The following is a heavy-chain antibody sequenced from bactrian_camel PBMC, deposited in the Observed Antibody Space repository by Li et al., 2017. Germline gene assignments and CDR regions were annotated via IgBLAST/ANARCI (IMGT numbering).Heavy chain of an antibody. CDR2: IKRDGGSA. CDR3: STGFGSVGI. D-gene: IGHD6*01. Sequence: VQLVESGGGLVQPGGSLRLSCAASGFTFSLYGIYWVRQVPGKGLEWVSRIKRDGGSAYYADAVKGRSAISRDNAKNAVYLQMNSLKSEDTAQYYCSTGFGSVGIWGQATQVTVS. J-gene: IGHJ4*01. V-gene: IGHV3S40*01. CDR1: GFTFSLYG.